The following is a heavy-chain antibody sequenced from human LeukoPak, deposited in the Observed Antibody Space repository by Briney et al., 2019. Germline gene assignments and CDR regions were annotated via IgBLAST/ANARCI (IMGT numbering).Heavy chain of an antibody. CDR1: GFTFSSYA. D-gene: IGHD3-10*01. CDR3: AKEPQGGSGTYFDY. Sequence: GGSLRLSCAASGFTFSSYAMHWVRQAPGKGLEWVAVISYDGSNKYYADSVKGRFTISRGNSKNTLYLQMNSLRAEDTAVYYCAKEPQGGSGTYFDYWGQGTLVTVSS. CDR2: ISYDGSNK. J-gene: IGHJ4*02. V-gene: IGHV3-30-3*02.